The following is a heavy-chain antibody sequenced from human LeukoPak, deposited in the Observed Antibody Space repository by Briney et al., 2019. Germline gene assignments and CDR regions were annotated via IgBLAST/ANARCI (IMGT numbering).Heavy chain of an antibody. CDR1: IFTFSTSW. J-gene: IGHJ4*02. Sequence: PGGSLRLSCAASIFTFSTSWMSWVRQAPGKGLEWVANIKRDGSEKYYVDSVKGRFTISRDNAKNSLYLQMNSLRVEDTAVYYGARLSTAVPDADYWGQGTLVTVSS. CDR2: IKRDGSEK. V-gene: IGHV3-7*01. CDR3: ARLSTAVPDADY. D-gene: IGHD6-19*01.